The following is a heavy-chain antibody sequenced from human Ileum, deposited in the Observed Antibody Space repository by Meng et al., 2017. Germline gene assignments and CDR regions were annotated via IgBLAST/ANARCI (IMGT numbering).Heavy chain of an antibody. V-gene: IGHV1-18*01. CDR2: LGAHDGDT. Sequence: QIQPVQAGPEVKEPGASVKVSCKASDYTFTGYGVSWVRQAPGQGLEWMAWLGAHDGDTSHAPKFQGRVTVSADRPTATAYMELRRLRSDDTAVYYCARGTPGRSYSDYWGQGTLVTVSS. CDR1: DYTFTGYG. J-gene: IGHJ4*02. D-gene: IGHD3-10*01. CDR3: ARGTPGRSYSDY.